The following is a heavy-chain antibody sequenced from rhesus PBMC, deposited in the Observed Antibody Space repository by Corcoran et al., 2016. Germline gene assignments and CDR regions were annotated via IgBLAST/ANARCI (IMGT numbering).Heavy chain of an antibody. J-gene: IGHJ3*01. Sequence: QLQLQESGPGLVKPSETLSVTCAVSGGSISSNYWSWTRQAPGKGREWSGSIYGSGSSTNYNPSLKSRVTLSVDTSKNQFSLKLSSVTAADTAVYYCANIVAASDAFDFWGQGLRVTVSS. V-gene: IGHV4-169*01. CDR2: IYGSGSST. CDR3: ANIVAASDAFDF. CDR1: GGSISSNY. D-gene: IGHD4-29*01.